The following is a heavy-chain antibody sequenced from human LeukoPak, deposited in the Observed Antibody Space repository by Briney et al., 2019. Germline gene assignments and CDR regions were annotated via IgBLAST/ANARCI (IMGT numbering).Heavy chain of an antibody. V-gene: IGHV3-7*01. CDR1: GFTFSSYW. D-gene: IGHD5-18*01. CDR3: ARSSTAIDY. CDR2: IKHDGSEK. J-gene: IGHJ4*02. Sequence: SGGSLRLSCAASGFTFSSYWMSWVRQTPGKGLEWVANIKHDGSEKYYVDSVKGRFTISRDNAQNSLNLQMNSLRAEDTAVYFCARSSTAIDYWGQGTLVTVSS.